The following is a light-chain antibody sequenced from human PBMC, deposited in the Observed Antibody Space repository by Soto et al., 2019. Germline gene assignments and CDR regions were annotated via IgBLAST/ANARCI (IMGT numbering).Light chain of an antibody. CDR3: ASWDDSLNAWV. J-gene: IGLJ3*02. Sequence: QSVLTQPPSASGTPGQWVTISCSGSSSNIGSNTVHWYQQLPGTAPRLLIYNNNQRPSGVPDRLSASKSGTSASLALTEVQSEDEADCYCASWDDSLNAWVFGGGTKLTVL. CDR2: NNN. V-gene: IGLV1-44*01. CDR1: SSNIGSNT.